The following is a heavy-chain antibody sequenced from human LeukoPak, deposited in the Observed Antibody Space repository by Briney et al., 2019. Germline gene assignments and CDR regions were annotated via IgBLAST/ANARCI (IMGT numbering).Heavy chain of an antibody. CDR2: ISYDGSNK. CDR1: GFTFSSYA. Sequence: GGSLRLACAASGFTFSSYAMHWVRQAPGKGLEWVAVISYDGSNKYYADSVKGRFTIYRDNSKNTLYLQMNSLRAEDTAVYYCARETGGAPGDYWGQGTLVTVSS. D-gene: IGHD2-21*01. J-gene: IGHJ4*02. CDR3: ARETGGAPGDY. V-gene: IGHV3-30*04.